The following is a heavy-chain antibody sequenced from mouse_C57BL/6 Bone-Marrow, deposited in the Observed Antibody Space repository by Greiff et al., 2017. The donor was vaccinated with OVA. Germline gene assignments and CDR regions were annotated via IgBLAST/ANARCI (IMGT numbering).Heavy chain of an antibody. V-gene: IGHV2-5*01. J-gene: IGHJ1*03. Sequence: VQRVESGPGLVQPSQSLSITCTVSGFSLTSYGVHWVRQSPGKGLEWLGVIWRGGSTDYNAAFMSRPSITKDNSKSQVFFKMNSLQADDTAIYYCAKIPDGYWYFDVWGTGTTVTVSS. CDR2: IWRGGST. CDR3: AKIPDGYWYFDV. D-gene: IGHD2-3*01. CDR1: GFSLTSYG.